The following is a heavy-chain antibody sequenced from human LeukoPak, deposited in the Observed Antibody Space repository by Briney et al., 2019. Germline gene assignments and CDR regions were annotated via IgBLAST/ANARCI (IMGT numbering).Heavy chain of an antibody. Sequence: GSSVKVSCKASGGTFSSYAISWVRQAPGQGLEWMGRIIPILGIANYAQKFQGRVTITADKSTSTAYMELSSLRSEDTAVYYCARGNTVSPLDYWGQGTLVTVSS. J-gene: IGHJ4*02. D-gene: IGHD4-17*01. V-gene: IGHV1-69*04. CDR1: GGTFSSYA. CDR2: IIPILGIA. CDR3: ARGNTVSPLDY.